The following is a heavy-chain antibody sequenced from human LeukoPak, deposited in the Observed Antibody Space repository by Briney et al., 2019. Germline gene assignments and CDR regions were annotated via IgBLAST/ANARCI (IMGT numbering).Heavy chain of an antibody. CDR1: GFTVTSNY. V-gene: IGHV3-66*01. CDR2: IYTDGRT. CDR3: ARGQIYGTGSYFFDH. D-gene: IGHD3-10*01. J-gene: IGHJ4*02. Sequence: GGSLRLSCAASGFTVTSNYMSCVRQTPGQGRLEWVSVIYTDGRTFYTGSVTGRFTISRDNSKNTLYLQMNSLRAEDTAVYYCARGQIYGTGSYFFDHWGQGTLVTVSS.